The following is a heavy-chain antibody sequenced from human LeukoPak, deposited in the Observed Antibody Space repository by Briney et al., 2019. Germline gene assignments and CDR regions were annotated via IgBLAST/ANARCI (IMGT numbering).Heavy chain of an antibody. J-gene: IGHJ4*02. Sequence: GGSLRLSCAASGFTFSSYAMHWVRQAPGKGLEWVAVISYDGSNKYYADSVKGRFTISRDNSKNTLSLQMNSLRAEDTAVYYCAKGSGDSRPYYFDYWGQGTLVTVSS. CDR3: AKGSGDSRPYYFDY. CDR1: GFTFSSYA. CDR2: ISYDGSNK. D-gene: IGHD2-15*01. V-gene: IGHV3-30-3*01.